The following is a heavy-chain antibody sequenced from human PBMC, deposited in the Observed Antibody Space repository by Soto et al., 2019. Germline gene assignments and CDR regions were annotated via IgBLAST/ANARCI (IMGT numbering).Heavy chain of an antibody. CDR1: GGSISSGGYY. V-gene: IGHV4-31*03. CDR2: IYYSGFT. Sequence: QVQLRESGPGLVKPSQTLSLTCTVSGGSISSGGYYWSWIRQHPGKGLDPQHPGKGLEWIGYIYYSGFTYYNPSLKSRVTISVDTSKNQFSLKLSSVTAADTAVYYCARSISPWGQGTLVTVSS. CDR3: ARSISP. J-gene: IGHJ5*02. D-gene: IGHD3-3*01.